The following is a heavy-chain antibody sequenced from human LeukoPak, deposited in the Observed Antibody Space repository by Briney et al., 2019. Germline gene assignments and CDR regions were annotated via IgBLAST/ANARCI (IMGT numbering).Heavy chain of an antibody. CDR1: GFTFSSYW. D-gene: IGHD3-9*01. J-gene: IGHJ4*02. Sequence: GGSLRLSCAASGFTFSSYWMTWVRQAPGKGLEWVANINQDESEKYYVDSVKGRFTISRDNAKNSLYLQMNSLRAEDTAVYYCARGPDYDILADYFDYWGQGTLVTVSS. V-gene: IGHV3-7*01. CDR3: ARGPDYDILADYFDY. CDR2: INQDESEK.